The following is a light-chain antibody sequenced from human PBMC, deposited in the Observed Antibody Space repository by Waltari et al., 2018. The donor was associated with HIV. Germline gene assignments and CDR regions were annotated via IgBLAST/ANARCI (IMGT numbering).Light chain of an antibody. CDR2: SAS. Sequence: DIQVTQSPSSLSASFGDRVIITCRANQTINTYLNWYQHQPGKAPKLLIYSASTLQNGVPPRFTGSGSGTDFTLTISILQPEDFATYYCQQSYNFPFTFGPGTKLEIK. J-gene: IGKJ2*01. CDR1: QTINTY. V-gene: IGKV1-39*01. CDR3: QQSYNFPFT.